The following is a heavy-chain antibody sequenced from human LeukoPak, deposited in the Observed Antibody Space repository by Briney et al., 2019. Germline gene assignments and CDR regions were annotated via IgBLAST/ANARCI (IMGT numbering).Heavy chain of an antibody. J-gene: IGHJ6*03. Sequence: GASVKVSCKASGGTFSSYAISWVRQAPGQGLEWMGGIIPIFGTANYAQRFQGRVTITADESTSTAYMELSSLRSEDTAVYYCARAPVIVVVPAASYMDVWGKGTTVTVSS. D-gene: IGHD2-2*01. CDR3: ARAPVIVVVPAASYMDV. CDR2: IIPIFGTA. V-gene: IGHV1-69*13. CDR1: GGTFSSYA.